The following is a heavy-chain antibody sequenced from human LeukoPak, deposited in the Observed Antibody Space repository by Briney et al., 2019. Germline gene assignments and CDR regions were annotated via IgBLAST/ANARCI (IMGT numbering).Heavy chain of an antibody. Sequence: PGGSLRLSCAASEFTFTTYGMHWVRQAPGKGLEWVAFIYYDGSNIYYADYVKGRFTISRDISKKTLYLQMDSLRAEDTAIYYCARDWKTNSFDYWGQGTLVTVSS. CDR1: EFTFTTYG. D-gene: IGHD1-1*01. CDR2: IYYDGSNI. V-gene: IGHV3-33*01. CDR3: ARDWKTNSFDY. J-gene: IGHJ4*02.